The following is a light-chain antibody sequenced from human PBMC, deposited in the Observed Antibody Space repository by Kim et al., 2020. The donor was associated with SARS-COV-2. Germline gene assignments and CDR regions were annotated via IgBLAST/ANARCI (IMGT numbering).Light chain of an antibody. CDR1: QRIGDN. CDR2: GAS. Sequence: EIVLTQSPATLSVSPGERATLSCRASQRIGDNLAWYQQRLGQAPSVLTYGASTRATGVPDRFSGSGSETEFTLTISSVQSEDFAVYYCQQYNNGWTFGQGTKVDIK. J-gene: IGKJ1*01. CDR3: QQYNNGWT. V-gene: IGKV3-15*01.